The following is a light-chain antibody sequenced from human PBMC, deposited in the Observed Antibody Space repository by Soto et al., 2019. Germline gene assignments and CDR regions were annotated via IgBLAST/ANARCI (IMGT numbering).Light chain of an antibody. CDR2: AAS. Sequence: DIQMTQSPSSLSASVGDRVTITCRASQGISTYLARYQQKPWKVPKLLIYAASTLQSGVPSRFSGSGSGTDFTLTISSLQPEDVATYYCQKYNSAPRTFGQGTKVEIK. CDR3: QKYNSAPRT. V-gene: IGKV1-27*01. J-gene: IGKJ1*01. CDR1: QGISTY.